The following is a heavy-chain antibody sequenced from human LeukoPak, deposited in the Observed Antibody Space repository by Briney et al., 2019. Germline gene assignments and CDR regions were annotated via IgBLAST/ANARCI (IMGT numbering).Heavy chain of an antibody. CDR2: IWYDGSNK. J-gene: IGHJ4*02. CDR3: AKGTRIVVVPAALFDY. V-gene: IGHV3-33*06. CDR1: GFTFSSYG. Sequence: GGSLRLSCAASGFTFSSYGMHWVRQAPGKGLEWVAVIWYDGSNKYYADSVKGRFTISRVNSKHTLYLQMNSLRAEDTAVYYCAKGTRIVVVPAALFDYWGQGTLVTVSS. D-gene: IGHD2-2*01.